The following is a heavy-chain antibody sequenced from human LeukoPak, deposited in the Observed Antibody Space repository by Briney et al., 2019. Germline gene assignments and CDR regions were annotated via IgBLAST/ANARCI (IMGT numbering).Heavy chain of an antibody. Sequence: SETLSLTCAVSGGSISSSNWWGWVRQPPGKGLEWIGEIYHSGSTNYNPSLKSRVTISVDKSKNQFSLKLSSVAAADTAVYYCARSYYDILTGYYGYGMDVWGQGTTVTVSS. V-gene: IGHV4-4*02. CDR1: GGSISSSNW. D-gene: IGHD3-9*01. CDR2: IYHSGST. J-gene: IGHJ6*02. CDR3: ARSYYDILTGYYGYGMDV.